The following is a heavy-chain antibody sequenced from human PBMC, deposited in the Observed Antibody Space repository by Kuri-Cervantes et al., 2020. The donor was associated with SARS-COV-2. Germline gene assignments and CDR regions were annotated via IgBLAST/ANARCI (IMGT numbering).Heavy chain of an antibody. CDR3: AKDPTATTESYYSMDV. Sequence: GGSLRLSCAASGSIFSSYAMSWVRQAPGKGLEWVSVISGSGTGAYYADSVKGRFTISRDNSKNTLYLQKNNLRAEDTTVYFCAKDPTATTESYYSMDVWGQGTMVTVSS. CDR2: ISGSGTGA. CDR1: GSIFSSYA. V-gene: IGHV3-23*01. D-gene: IGHD4-17*01. J-gene: IGHJ6*02.